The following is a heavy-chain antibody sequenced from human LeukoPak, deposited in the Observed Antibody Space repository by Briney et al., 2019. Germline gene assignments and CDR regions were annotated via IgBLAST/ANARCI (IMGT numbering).Heavy chain of an antibody. Sequence: GGSLRLSCAASGFIFSSHTMNWVRQAPGKGLEWVSCISSNVNKIYYAESVRGRFTVSRDNAGNSLSLQMDSLRAEDTAVYYCTRELLSLHQGLDSWGQGTLVTVSS. V-gene: IGHV3-21*01. J-gene: IGHJ5*01. CDR1: GFIFSSHT. CDR3: TRELLSLHQGLDS. D-gene: IGHD2/OR15-2a*01. CDR2: ISSNVNKI.